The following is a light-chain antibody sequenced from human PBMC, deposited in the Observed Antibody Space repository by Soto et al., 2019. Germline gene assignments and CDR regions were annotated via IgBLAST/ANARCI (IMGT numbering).Light chain of an antibody. CDR3: AVWDDGLNGYV. CDR2: AHI. V-gene: IGLV1-44*01. CDR1: RSNVGTNL. Sequence: QSVLTQPPSASGTPGQRVTISCSGRRSNVGTNLVNWYQQLPGTAPKLLIYAHIQRPSGVPDRFSGSTSGTSASLAISGLQSEDAADYYCAVWDDGLNGYVFGAGTKLTVL. J-gene: IGLJ1*01.